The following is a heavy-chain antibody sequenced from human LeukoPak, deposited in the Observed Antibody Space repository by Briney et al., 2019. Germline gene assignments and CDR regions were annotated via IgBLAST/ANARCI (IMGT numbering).Heavy chain of an antibody. CDR3: ARPGYCSSTSCYTKYNFN. J-gene: IGHJ4*02. Sequence: GASVKVSCKASGYTFTGYCMHWVRQAPGQGLEWMGWINPNSGGTNYAQKFQGRVTMTRDTSISTAYMELSRLRSDDTAVYYCARPGYCSSTSCYTKYNFNWGQGTLVTVSS. CDR1: GYTFTGYC. D-gene: IGHD2-2*02. V-gene: IGHV1-2*02. CDR2: INPNSGGT.